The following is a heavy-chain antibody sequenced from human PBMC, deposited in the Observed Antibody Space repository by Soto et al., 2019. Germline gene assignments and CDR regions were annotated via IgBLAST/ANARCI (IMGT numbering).Heavy chain of an antibody. J-gene: IGHJ4*02. D-gene: IGHD5-12*01. CDR3: ARDGDLHSGYEIYDY. CDR1: GYTFTDYY. Sequence: ASVKVSCKTSGYTFTDYYVHWVRQAPGQGLEWMGWINPNNGGTNYAQKFQGWVTMTRDTSISTAYMELSRLKSDDTAVYYCARDGDLHSGYEIYDYWGQGTRVTVSS. CDR2: INPNNGGT. V-gene: IGHV1-2*04.